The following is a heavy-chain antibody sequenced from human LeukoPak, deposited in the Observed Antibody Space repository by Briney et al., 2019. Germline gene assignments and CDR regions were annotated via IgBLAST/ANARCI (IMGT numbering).Heavy chain of an antibody. D-gene: IGHD5-18*01. CDR3: ARDWLGRYGHLSTPEREFDY. J-gene: IGHJ4*02. Sequence: PSETLSLTCAVYGGSFSGYYWSWIRQLPGKGLEWIGEINHSGSTNYNPSLKSRVTISVDTSKNQFSLKLSSVTAADTAVYYCARDWLGRYGHLSTPEREFDYWGQGTLVTVSS. CDR2: INHSGST. V-gene: IGHV4-34*01. CDR1: GGSFSGYY.